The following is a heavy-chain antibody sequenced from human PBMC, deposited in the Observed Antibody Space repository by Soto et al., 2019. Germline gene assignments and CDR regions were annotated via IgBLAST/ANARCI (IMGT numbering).Heavy chain of an antibody. CDR2: INPSGGST. Sequence: GASVKVSCKASGYTFTSYYMHWVRQAPGQGLEWMGIINPSGGSTSYAQKFQGRVTMTRDTSTSTVYMELSSLRSEDTAVYYCATRYGATTGGYYYYGMDVWGQGTTVTVSS. J-gene: IGHJ6*02. V-gene: IGHV1-46*01. D-gene: IGHD4-17*01. CDR3: ATRYGATTGGYYYYGMDV. CDR1: GYTFTSYY.